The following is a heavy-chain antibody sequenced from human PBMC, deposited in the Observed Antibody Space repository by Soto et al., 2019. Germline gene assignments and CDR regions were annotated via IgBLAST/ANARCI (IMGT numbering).Heavy chain of an antibody. CDR2: MFYGVST. CDR3: ARLPSRHLVDY. J-gene: IGHJ4*02. Sequence: EPLSLTCTFSGSSINSSGYYWGWIRQPPGKGLEWIGSMFYGVSTYYNPSLKSRVTVSVDTSKNQFSLNLRSVTAADTAVYYCARLPSRHLVDYWGQGTRVTVSS. CDR1: GSSINSSGYY. V-gene: IGHV4-39*01. D-gene: IGHD3-3*02.